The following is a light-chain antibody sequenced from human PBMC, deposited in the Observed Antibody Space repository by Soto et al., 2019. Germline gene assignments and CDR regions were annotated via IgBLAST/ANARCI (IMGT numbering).Light chain of an antibody. CDR1: SSDVGGYNH. Sequence: QSALTQPASVSGSPGQSITISCTGTSSDVGGYNHVSWYQQHPGKAPKLMIYEVSNRPSGVSNRVSGAKSGNTASLTISGLQAEDEADYYCCSYTSSRSYVFGIGTKVTVL. CDR3: CSYTSSRSYV. V-gene: IGLV2-14*01. CDR2: EVS. J-gene: IGLJ1*01.